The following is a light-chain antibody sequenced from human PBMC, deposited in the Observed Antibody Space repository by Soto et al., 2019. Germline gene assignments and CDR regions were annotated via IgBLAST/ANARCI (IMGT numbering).Light chain of an antibody. V-gene: IGKV1-27*01. CDR3: QKYDRTPWT. CDR2: GAS. Sequence: DIQMTQSPSSLSASVGDRVTMTCRASQGVRNHLAWYQQKPGKVPKVLIYGASTLQSGVPSRFSGSGSGTDFTLTIRSLQPEDVATYYCQKYDRTPWTFGQGTKVEIK. J-gene: IGKJ1*01. CDR1: QGVRNH.